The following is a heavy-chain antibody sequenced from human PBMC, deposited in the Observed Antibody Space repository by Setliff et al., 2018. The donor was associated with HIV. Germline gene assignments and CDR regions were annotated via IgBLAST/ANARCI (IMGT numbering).Heavy chain of an antibody. CDR3: ARIVALNGYPSDY. Sequence: ASVKVSCKASGYTFISYGVSWVRQAPGQGLEWMGWISVKNGNTNYAQKFQGRVTMTTDTSTSTAYMELRSLGSDDTAVYYCARIVALNGYPSDYWGQGALVTVSS. V-gene: IGHV1-18*01. J-gene: IGHJ4*02. CDR2: ISVKNGNT. CDR1: GYTFISYG. D-gene: IGHD2-8*01.